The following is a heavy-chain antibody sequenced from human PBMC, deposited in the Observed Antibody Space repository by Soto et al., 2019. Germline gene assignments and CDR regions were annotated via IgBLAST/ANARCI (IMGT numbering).Heavy chain of an antibody. V-gene: IGHV1-2*02. J-gene: IGHJ3*02. CDR2: INPNTDVT. D-gene: IGHD1-20*01. Sequence: ASLKVSRKTSGYTFSGYYMHWVRQAPGQGLEWMGWINPNTDVTNYAQRFQGRVTMTRDTSITTAYMELSRLRSDDTAVYYCARDLWGNWNHIDAFDIWGPGTTVTVSS. CDR3: ARDLWGNWNHIDAFDI. CDR1: GYTFSGYY.